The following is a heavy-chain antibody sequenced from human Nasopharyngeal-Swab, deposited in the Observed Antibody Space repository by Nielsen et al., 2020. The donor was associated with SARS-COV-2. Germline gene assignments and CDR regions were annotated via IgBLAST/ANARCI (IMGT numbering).Heavy chain of an antibody. Sequence: LKISCAASGFTFDDYAMHWVRQAPGKGLEWVSGISWNSGSIGYADSVKGRFTVSRDNAKNSLYLQMNSLRAEDTALYYCAKDCAPYSSGYDYWGQGTLVTVSA. CDR3: AKDCAPYSSGYDY. D-gene: IGHD6-19*01. CDR2: ISWNSGSI. V-gene: IGHV3-9*01. CDR1: GFTFDDYA. J-gene: IGHJ4*02.